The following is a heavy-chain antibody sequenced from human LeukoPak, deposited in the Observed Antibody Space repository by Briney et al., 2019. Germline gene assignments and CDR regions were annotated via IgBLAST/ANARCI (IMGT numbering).Heavy chain of an antibody. CDR1: GFTFSSYS. D-gene: IGHD2-15*01. CDR2: ISSSSSYI. Sequence: PGGSLRLSCAASGFTFSSYSMNWVRQAPGKGLEWVSSISSSSSYIYYADSAKGRFTISRDNAKNSLYLQMNSLRAEDTAVYYCARGHCSGGSCYSVDYWGQGTLVTVSS. V-gene: IGHV3-21*01. J-gene: IGHJ4*02. CDR3: ARGHCSGGSCYSVDY.